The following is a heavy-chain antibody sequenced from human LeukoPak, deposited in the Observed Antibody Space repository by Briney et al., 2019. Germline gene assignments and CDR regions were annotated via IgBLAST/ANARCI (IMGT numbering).Heavy chain of an antibody. CDR1: GFTVSSNY. CDR3: ARSVEMATNDY. V-gene: IGHV3-53*01. Sequence: GGSLRLSCAASGFTVSSNYMSWVRQALGKGLEWVSVIYSGGSTYHADSVKGRFTISRDNSKNTLYLQMNSLRAEDTAVYYCARSVEMATNDYWGQGTLVTVSS. J-gene: IGHJ4*02. D-gene: IGHD5-24*01. CDR2: IYSGGST.